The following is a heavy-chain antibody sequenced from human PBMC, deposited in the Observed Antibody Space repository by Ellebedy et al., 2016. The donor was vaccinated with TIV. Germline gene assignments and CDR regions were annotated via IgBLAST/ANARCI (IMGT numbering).Heavy chain of an antibody. D-gene: IGHD2-21*02. CDR2: IYHNGST. V-gene: IGHV4-4*02. J-gene: IGHJ6*02. Sequence: SETLSLXXAVSGGSISSSNWWCWVRQPPGKGLEWIGEIYHNGSTNYNPSLKSRVTISVDKSKNQFSLKLSSVTAADTAVYYCARDDVVVVTAIRDYYYYYGMDVWGQGTTVTVSS. CDR1: GGSISSSNW. CDR3: ARDDVVVVTAIRDYYYYYGMDV.